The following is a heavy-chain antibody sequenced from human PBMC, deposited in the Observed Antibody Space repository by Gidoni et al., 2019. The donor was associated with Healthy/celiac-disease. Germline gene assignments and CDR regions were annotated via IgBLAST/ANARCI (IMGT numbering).Heavy chain of an antibody. CDR2: IIPIFGTA. Sequence: QVQLVQSGAEVKKPGSSVKVSCKASGGTFSSYAISWVRQAPGQGPEWMGGIIPIFGTANYAQKFQGRVTITADESTSTDYMELSSLRSEDTAVYYCAIEEGYYYDSSGQTGRFDHWGQGTLVTVSS. J-gene: IGHJ5*02. D-gene: IGHD3-22*01. CDR3: AIEEGYYYDSSGQTGRFDH. V-gene: IGHV1-69*01. CDR1: GGTFSSYA.